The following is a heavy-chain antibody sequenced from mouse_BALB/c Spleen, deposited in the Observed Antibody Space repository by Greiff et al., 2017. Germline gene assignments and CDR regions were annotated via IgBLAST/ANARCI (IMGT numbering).Heavy chain of an antibody. D-gene: IGHD2-4*01. CDR3: ARLGMDY. V-gene: IGHV1-87*01. CDR1: GYTFTSYW. CDR2: IYPGDGDT. Sequence: QVHVKQSGAELARPGASVKLSCKASGYTFTSYWMQWVKQRPGQGLEWIGAIYPGDGDTRYTQKFKGKATLTADKSSSTAYMQLSSLASEDSAVYYCARLGMDYWGQGTSVTVSS. J-gene: IGHJ4*01.